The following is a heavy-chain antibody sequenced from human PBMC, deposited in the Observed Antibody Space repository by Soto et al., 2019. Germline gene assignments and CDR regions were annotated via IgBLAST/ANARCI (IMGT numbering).Heavy chain of an antibody. Sequence: VQSGAEVRKPGSSVRVSCEVSGDTFTSHTINWLRQAPGQGLEWMGGVIPVFGSPTYAQSFQARVSITADTSTQIDYMDLSSLNTVDNACAFCARDTAGHNNWFGSWGHGTLVTVSS. CDR3: ARDTAGHNNWFGS. D-gene: IGHD2-21*02. CDR1: GDTFTSHT. CDR2: VIPVFGSP. J-gene: IGHJ5*01. V-gene: IGHV1-69*06.